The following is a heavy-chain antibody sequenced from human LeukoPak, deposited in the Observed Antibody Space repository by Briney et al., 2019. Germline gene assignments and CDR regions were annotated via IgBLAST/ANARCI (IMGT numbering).Heavy chain of an antibody. CDR2: ISGSGGST. Sequence: PGGSLRLSCAASGFTFSSYAMSWVRQAPGKGLEWVSAISGSGGSTYYADSVKGRFTISRDNSKNTLYLQMNSLRAEDTAVYYCAKAYYDILTGSAWYFDLWGRGTLVTVSS. CDR1: GFTFSSYA. CDR3: AKAYYDILTGSAWYFDL. D-gene: IGHD3-9*01. J-gene: IGHJ2*01. V-gene: IGHV3-23*01.